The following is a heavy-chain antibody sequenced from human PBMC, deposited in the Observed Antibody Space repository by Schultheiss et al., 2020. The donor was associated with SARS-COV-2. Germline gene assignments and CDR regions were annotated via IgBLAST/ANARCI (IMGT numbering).Heavy chain of an antibody. D-gene: IGHD3-22*01. Sequence: SETLSLTCTVSGGSISSGGYYWSWIRQHPGKGLEWIGYIYYSGSTYYNPSLKSRVTISVDTSKNQFSLKLSSVTAADTAVYYCARDTYYYDSSGYYAFDIWGQGTMVTVSS. J-gene: IGHJ3*02. CDR2: IYYSGST. CDR1: GGSISSGGYY. CDR3: ARDTYYYDSSGYYAFDI. V-gene: IGHV4-31*03.